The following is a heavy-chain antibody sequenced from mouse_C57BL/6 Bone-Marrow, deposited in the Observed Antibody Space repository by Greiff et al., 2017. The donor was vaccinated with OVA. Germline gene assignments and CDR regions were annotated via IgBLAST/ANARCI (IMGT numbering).Heavy chain of an antibody. CDR2: INPNNGGT. Sequence: VQLQQSGPELVKPGASVKISCKASGYTFTDYYMNWVKQSHGKSLEWIGDINPNNGGTSYNQKFKGKATLTVDKSSSTAYMELRSLTSEDSAVYYCAREKDYYGWFAYWGQGTLVTVSA. V-gene: IGHV1-26*01. CDR1: GYTFTDYY. D-gene: IGHD1-1*01. CDR3: AREKDYYGWFAY. J-gene: IGHJ3*01.